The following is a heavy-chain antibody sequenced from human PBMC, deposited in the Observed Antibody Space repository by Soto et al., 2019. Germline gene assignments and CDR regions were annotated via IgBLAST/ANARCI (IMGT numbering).Heavy chain of an antibody. CDR2: VIPILGQA. D-gene: IGHD1-26*01. CDR1: GCIFSSYA. Sequence: ASVKVSRMASGCIFSSYAISWLRQAPGQGLEWMGAVIPILGQAYYAQNFQDRVTITADESTRTAYMDLISLRSDDTAVYFCARVGGVGAPPGADFWGQGTLGIVSS. V-gene: IGHV1-69*13. CDR3: ARVGGVGAPPGADF. J-gene: IGHJ4*02.